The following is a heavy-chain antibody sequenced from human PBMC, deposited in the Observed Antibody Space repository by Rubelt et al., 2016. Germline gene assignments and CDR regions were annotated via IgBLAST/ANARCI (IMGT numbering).Heavy chain of an antibody. D-gene: IGHD1-26*01. CDR2: INHSGST. J-gene: IGHJ2*01. CDR3: ARRRRYSGSSYWDFDL. CDR1: GGSFSGYY. V-gene: IGHV4-34*01. Sequence: QVQLQQWGAGLLKPSETLSLTCAVYGGSFSGYYWSWIRQPPGKGLEWIGEINHSGSTNYNPSLKSRVTISVDTSKNQFSLKLRSGTAAEAAVYYCARRRRYSGSSYWDFDLWGRGTLVTVSS.